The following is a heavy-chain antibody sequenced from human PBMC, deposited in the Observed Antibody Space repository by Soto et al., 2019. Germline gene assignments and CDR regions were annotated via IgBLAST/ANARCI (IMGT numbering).Heavy chain of an antibody. D-gene: IGHD4-17*01. CDR2: IYYSGRT. CDR1: SGSIINYY. Sequence: QVQLQESGPGLVKPSETLSLTCTVSSGSIINYYCIGIRHRPGKGLAWIGFIYYSGRTNYTSFLKSRVTMSVALSSQQLSLKLNSVTAADTAVYYCASRLTLATTTGDAFDLWGQGKMVTGSS. V-gene: IGHV4-59*01. CDR3: ASRLTLATTTGDAFDL. J-gene: IGHJ3*01.